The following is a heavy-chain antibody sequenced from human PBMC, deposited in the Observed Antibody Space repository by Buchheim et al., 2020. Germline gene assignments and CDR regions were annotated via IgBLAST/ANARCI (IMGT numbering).Heavy chain of an antibody. CDR1: GFTFSSYA. Sequence: QVQLVESGGGVVQPGRSLRLSCAASGFTFSSYAMHWVRQAPGKGLEWVAVISYDGSNKYYADSVKGRFTISRDNSKNTLYLQMNSLRAEDTAVYYCARERYYDSDFDYWGQGTL. V-gene: IGHV3-30-3*01. J-gene: IGHJ4*02. D-gene: IGHD3-22*01. CDR3: ARERYYDSDFDY. CDR2: ISYDGSNK.